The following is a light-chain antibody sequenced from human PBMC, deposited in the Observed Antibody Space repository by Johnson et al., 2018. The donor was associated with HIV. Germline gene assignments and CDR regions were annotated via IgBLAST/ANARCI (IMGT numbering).Light chain of an antibody. CDR2: ENN. V-gene: IGLV1-51*02. CDR1: SSNIGNNY. CDR3: GTWDSSLSASV. Sequence: QSVLTQPPSVSAAPGQKVTISCSGSSSNIGNNYVSWYQQLPGTAPKLLIYENNKRPSGIPDRFSGSKSGTSATLGITGLQTGAEADYYCGTWDSSLSASVFGTGTKVTVL. J-gene: IGLJ1*01.